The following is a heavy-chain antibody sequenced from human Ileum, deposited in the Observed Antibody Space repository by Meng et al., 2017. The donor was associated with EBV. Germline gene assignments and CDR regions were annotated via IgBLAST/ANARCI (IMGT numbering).Heavy chain of an antibody. CDR2: IWYDGSQE. J-gene: IGHJ4*02. CDR3: ARDDYADTKVDFDY. Sequence: VEVVESGGGVVQPGRSLRLSCVASGFTFSSYAMHWVRQAPGKGLEWVAVIWYDGSQEYYADSVKGRFTISRDNSKNTLSLQMNSLRAEDTAVYYCARDDYADTKVDFDYWGQGTLVTVFS. CDR1: GFTFSSYA. V-gene: IGHV3-33*01. D-gene: IGHD4-17*01.